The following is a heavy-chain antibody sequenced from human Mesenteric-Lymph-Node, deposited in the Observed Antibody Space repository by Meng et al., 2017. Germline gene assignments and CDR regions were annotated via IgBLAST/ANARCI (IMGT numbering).Heavy chain of an antibody. Sequence: SETLSLTCTVSGDSVSNSFCTWIRQPPGKGLEWIGYMFYSGSTNYNPSLKSRVTISVDTSKNQFSLNLKSVTAADTAVYYCARALGRGYSFDYWGQGILVTVSS. D-gene: IGHD1-26*01. J-gene: IGHJ4*02. CDR1: GDSVSNSF. V-gene: IGHV4-59*02. CDR3: ARALGRGYSFDY. CDR2: MFYSGST.